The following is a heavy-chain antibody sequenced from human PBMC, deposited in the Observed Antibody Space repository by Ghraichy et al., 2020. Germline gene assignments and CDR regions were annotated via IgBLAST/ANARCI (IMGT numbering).Heavy chain of an antibody. CDR2: ISGSGGST. D-gene: IGHD3-3*01. CDR3: AKDGYDFWSGYSIDY. V-gene: IGHV3-23*01. CDR1: GFTFSSYA. Sequence: GGSLRLSCAASGFTFSSYAMSWVRQTPGKGLEWVSAISGSGGSTYYADSVKGRFTISRDNSKNTLYLQMNSLRAEDTAVYYCAKDGYDFWSGYSIDYWGQGTLVTVSS. J-gene: IGHJ4*02.